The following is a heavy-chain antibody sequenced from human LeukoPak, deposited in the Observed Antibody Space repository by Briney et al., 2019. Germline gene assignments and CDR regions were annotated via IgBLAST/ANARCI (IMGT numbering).Heavy chain of an antibody. CDR1: GYSFTSYW. J-gene: IGHJ6*03. Sequence: GESLKISCKGSGYSFTSYWIGWVRQMPGKGLEWMGIIYPGDSDTRYSPSFQGQVTISADKSISTAYLQWSSLKASDTAMYYCARQVVATIEPYYYYYMDVWGKGTTVTVSS. CDR2: IYPGDSDT. D-gene: IGHD5-12*01. V-gene: IGHV5-51*01. CDR3: ARQVVATIEPYYYYYMDV.